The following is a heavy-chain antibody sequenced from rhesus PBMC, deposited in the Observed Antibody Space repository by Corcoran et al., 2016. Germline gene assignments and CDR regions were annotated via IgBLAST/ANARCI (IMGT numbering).Heavy chain of an antibody. CDR3: ASFNFLYNSLDV. D-gene: IGHD1-26*01. CDR1: GASVRSNF. Sequence: QVQLQESGPGLVKPSETLPLTCTVSGASVRSNFWSWIRQPPGKGLEWIGYVDGGDGPTSYYLSRKGRVANSKDTSTHQFSLKLSSVTAADTAVYYCASFNFLYNSLDVWGRGVLVTVSS. V-gene: IGHV4S6*01. J-gene: IGHJ5-2*02. CDR2: VDGGDGPT.